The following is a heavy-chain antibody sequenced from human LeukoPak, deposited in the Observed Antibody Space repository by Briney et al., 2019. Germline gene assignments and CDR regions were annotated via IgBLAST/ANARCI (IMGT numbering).Heavy chain of an antibody. D-gene: IGHD3-16*01. CDR3: ARSSGYDYVWGSSAGAFDI. CDR1: GGSISSYY. J-gene: IGHJ3*02. CDR2: IYYSGST. Sequence: SETLSLTCTVSGGSISSYYWSWIRQPPGKGLEWIGYIYYSGSTNYNPSLKSRVTISVDTSKNQFSLKLSSVTAADTAVYYCARSSGYDYVWGSSAGAFDIWGQGTMVTVSS. V-gene: IGHV4-59*01.